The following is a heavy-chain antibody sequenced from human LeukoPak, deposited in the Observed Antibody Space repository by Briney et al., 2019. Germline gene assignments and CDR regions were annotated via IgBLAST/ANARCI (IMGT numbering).Heavy chain of an antibody. Sequence: ASLKLSCTASGYTFTGYYMHWVRQAPGQGLEWMGCINPNSGGTNYAQQFQGRVTMTRDTSISTAYMELSRLRSDDTAVYYWARTEVVAATPSHFDYWGQGTLVTVSS. V-gene: IGHV1-2*02. D-gene: IGHD2-15*01. J-gene: IGHJ4*02. CDR2: INPNSGGT. CDR1: GYTFTGYY. CDR3: ARTEVVAATPSHFDY.